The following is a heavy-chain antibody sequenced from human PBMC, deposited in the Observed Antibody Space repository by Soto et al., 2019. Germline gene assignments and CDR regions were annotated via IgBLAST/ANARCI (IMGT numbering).Heavy chain of an antibody. Sequence: QVQLQQSGPGLVKPSQTLSLTCTVSGGSISFDHYHWTWIRQPPGKALEWIGYVHYSGSVLYTPPLPSRVSISVDTSKNQFSLKLSSVTAADTAVYFCAREDDGGDRDYYGLDVWGQGTTVTVSS. CDR2: VHYSGSV. CDR3: AREDDGGDRDYYGLDV. D-gene: IGHD2-21*02. V-gene: IGHV4-30-4*01. CDR1: GGSISFDHYH. J-gene: IGHJ6*02.